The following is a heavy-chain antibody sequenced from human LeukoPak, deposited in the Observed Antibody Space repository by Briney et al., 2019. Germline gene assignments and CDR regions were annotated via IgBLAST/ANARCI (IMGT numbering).Heavy chain of an antibody. J-gene: IGHJ4*02. V-gene: IGHV3-48*03. CDR2: ISNSGSTI. CDR3: ARHDYAGDHSDY. D-gene: IGHD4-17*01. CDR1: GFTFSSYE. Sequence: PGGSLRLSCAASGFTFSSYEMNWVRQAPGKGLEWVSYISNSGSTIYYADSVKGRFTISRDNAKNSLYLQMNSLRAEDTAVYYCARHDYAGDHSDYWGQGTLVTVSS.